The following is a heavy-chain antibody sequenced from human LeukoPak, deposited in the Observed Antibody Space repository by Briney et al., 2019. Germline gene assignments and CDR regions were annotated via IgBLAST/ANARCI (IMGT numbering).Heavy chain of an antibody. CDR3: ARDRGYSGYDFCY. V-gene: IGHV3-66*01. Sequence: PGGSLRLSCAASGFTVSSNYMSWVRQAPGKGLEWVSVIYSGGSTYYADSVKGRFTISRDNSKNTLYLQMNSLRAEDTAVYYCARDRGYSGYDFCYWGQGTLVTVSS. CDR1: GFTVSSNY. D-gene: IGHD5-12*01. CDR2: IYSGGST. J-gene: IGHJ4*02.